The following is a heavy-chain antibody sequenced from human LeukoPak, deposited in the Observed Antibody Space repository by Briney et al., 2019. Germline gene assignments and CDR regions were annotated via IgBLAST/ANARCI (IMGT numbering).Heavy chain of an antibody. CDR1: GYTLTELS. J-gene: IGHJ5*02. D-gene: IGHD6-13*01. Sequence: GASVKVSCKVSGYTLTELSMHRVRQAPGKGLEWMGGFDPEDGETIYAQKFQGRVTMTEDTSTDTAYMELSSLRSEDTAVYYCATGGAAAGLNWFDPRGQGTLVTVSS. CDR3: ATGGAAAGLNWFDP. V-gene: IGHV1-24*01. CDR2: FDPEDGET.